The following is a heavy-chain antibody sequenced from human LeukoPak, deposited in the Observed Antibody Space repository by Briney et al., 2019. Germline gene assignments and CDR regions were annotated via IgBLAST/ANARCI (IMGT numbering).Heavy chain of an antibody. CDR2: IYHSGST. CDR3: ATSPDIVVVPAAMLAVEYFQH. CDR1: GGSISSYY. Sequence: SETLSLTCTVSGGSISSYYWSWIRQPPGKGLEWIGYIYHSGSTNYNPSLKSRVTISVDTSKNQFSLKLSSVTAADTAVYYCATSPDIVVVPAAMLAVEYFQHWGQGTLVTVSS. D-gene: IGHD2-2*01. J-gene: IGHJ1*01. V-gene: IGHV4-59*08.